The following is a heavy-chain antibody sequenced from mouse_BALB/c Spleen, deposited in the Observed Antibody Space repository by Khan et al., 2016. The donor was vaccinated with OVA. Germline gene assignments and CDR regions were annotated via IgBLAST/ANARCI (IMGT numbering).Heavy chain of an antibody. D-gene: IGHD3-2*02. CDR3: ARAGYGGFAH. CDR2: IYPGSGYI. J-gene: IGHJ3*01. Sequence: QVQLKQSGPELVKPGASVKMSCKASGYTFTDFLISWLKQRPGQGLEWNGEIYPGSGYIYYNEKFKGKATLTSDKSSNTAYMQLTSLTSEDSAVYFCARAGYGGFAHWGQGTLVTVSA. V-gene: IGHV1-77*01. CDR1: GYTFTDFL.